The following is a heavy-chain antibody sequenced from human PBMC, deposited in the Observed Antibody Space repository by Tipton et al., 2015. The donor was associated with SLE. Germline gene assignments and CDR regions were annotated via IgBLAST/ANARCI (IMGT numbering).Heavy chain of an antibody. D-gene: IGHD4-23*01. Sequence: SLRLSCEASGFTFDDSGMHWVRQRPGKGLEWVSGISWNGASRGYAESVKGRFTISRDNTENSVYLQMNSLRAEDTAVYYCARGYGGDSDDFDFWGQGTLVTVSS. CDR3: ARGYGGDSDDFDF. J-gene: IGHJ4*02. CDR1: GFTFDDSG. CDR2: ISWNGASR. V-gene: IGHV3-9*01.